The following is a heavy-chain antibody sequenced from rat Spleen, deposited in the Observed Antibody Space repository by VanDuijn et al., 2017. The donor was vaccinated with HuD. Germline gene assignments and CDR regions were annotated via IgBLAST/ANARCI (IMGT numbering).Heavy chain of an antibody. J-gene: IGHJ1*01. Sequence: EVQLVESGGGLVQPGRSLKVSCAASGFTFDDYGMAWVRQAPKKGLEWVASISSGGGGTYYPDSVKGRFTISRDNANSTLYLQMDSLRSEDTATYYCARQWLTGSHWFFDFWGPGTMVTVSS. CDR3: ARQWLTGSHWFFDF. CDR2: ISSGGGGT. D-gene: IGHD1-4*01. CDR1: GFTFDDYG. V-gene: IGHV5-29*01.